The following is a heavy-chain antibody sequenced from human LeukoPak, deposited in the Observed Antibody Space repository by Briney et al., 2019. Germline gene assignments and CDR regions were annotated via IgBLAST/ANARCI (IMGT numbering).Heavy chain of an antibody. J-gene: IGHJ4*02. Sequence: GGSLRLSCAASGFTFSSYAMSWVRQAPGKGLEWVSAISGSGGSTYYADSVKGRFTISRDNSKNTLYLQMNGLRAEDTAVYYCAKVGPHVLRYFDWLPLSYYFDYWGQGTLVTVSS. CDR1: GFTFSSYA. V-gene: IGHV3-23*01. D-gene: IGHD3-9*01. CDR2: ISGSGGST. CDR3: AKVGPHVLRYFDWLPLSYYFDY.